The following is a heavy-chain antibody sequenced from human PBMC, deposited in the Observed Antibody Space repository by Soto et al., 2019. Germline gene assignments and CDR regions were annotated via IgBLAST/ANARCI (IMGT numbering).Heavy chain of an antibody. CDR3: AKDVRDSTADAFDI. CDR2: ISYDGSNK. D-gene: IGHD2-2*01. CDR1: GFTFSSYG. J-gene: IGHJ3*02. Sequence: QVQLVESGGGVVQPGRSQRLSCAASGFTFSSYGMHWVRQAPGKGLEWVAVISYDGSNKYYADSVKGRFTISRDNSKNTLYLQMNSLRAEDTAVYYCAKDVRDSTADAFDIWGQGTMVTVSS. V-gene: IGHV3-30*18.